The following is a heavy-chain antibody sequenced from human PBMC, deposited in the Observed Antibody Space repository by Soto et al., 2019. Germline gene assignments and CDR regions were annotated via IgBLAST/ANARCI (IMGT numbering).Heavy chain of an antibody. D-gene: IGHD3-16*01. CDR3: SADLPDWGAYAFDY. CDR2: VKSKFDGGTI. Sequence: EVQLVESGGGLVEPGGSLRLSCAASGFTFNGAWMNWVRQGPGKGLEWVGRVKSKFDGGTIDYAAPVKGRFTISRDDSRNTVYLQMNSLSIEDTAMYYCSADLPDWGAYAFDYWGQGALVTVSS. CDR1: GFTFNGAW. V-gene: IGHV3-15*07. J-gene: IGHJ4*02.